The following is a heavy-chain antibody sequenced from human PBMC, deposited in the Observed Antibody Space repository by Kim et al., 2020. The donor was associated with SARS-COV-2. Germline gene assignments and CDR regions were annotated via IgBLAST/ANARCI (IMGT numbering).Heavy chain of an antibody. J-gene: IGHJ6*02. Sequence: GRFTISRDNSKNTLYLQMNSQRAEDTAVYYCAKDLYSGCYYPVGYGMDVWGQGTTVTVSS. D-gene: IGHD1-26*01. V-gene: IGHV3-23*01. CDR3: AKDLYSGCYYPVGYGMDV.